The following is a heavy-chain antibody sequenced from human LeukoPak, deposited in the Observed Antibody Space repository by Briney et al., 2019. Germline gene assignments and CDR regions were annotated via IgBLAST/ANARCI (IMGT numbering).Heavy chain of an antibody. CDR1: GGSFSGYY. CDR2: INHSGST. CDR3: AIAIPAATPTTITEYIDV. D-gene: IGHD2-2*01. Sequence: TSETLSLTCAVYGGSFSGYYWSWIGQPPGKGLEWIGEINHSGSTNYNPSLKSRVTISVDTSKNQFSLKLSSVTAADTVVYYCAIAIPAATPTTITEYIDVWAKGTTVTVSS. J-gene: IGHJ6*03. V-gene: IGHV4-34*01.